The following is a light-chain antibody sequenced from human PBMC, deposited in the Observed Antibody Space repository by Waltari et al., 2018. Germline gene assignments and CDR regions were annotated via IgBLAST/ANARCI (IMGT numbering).Light chain of an antibody. J-gene: IGKJ2*01. CDR1: QSVSSNY. V-gene: IGKV3-20*01. CDR3: QQYGSSPPYT. Sequence: EIVLTQSPGPLSLSPGERATLSCRASQSVSSNYLVLYQQKPGQAPRLLIYGASSMATGIPDRFSGSGSGTDFTLTISRLEPEDFAVYYCQQYGSSPPYTFGQGTKLEIK. CDR2: GAS.